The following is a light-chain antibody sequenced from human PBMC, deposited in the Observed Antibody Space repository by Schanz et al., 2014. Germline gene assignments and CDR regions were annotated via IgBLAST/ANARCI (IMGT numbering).Light chain of an antibody. CDR2: GAS. V-gene: IGKV3D-15*01. CDR1: QNVRLND. J-gene: IGKJ4*01. Sequence: EIVLTQSPGTLSLSRGERATLSCRASQNVRLNDLAWYQHKPGQAPRLLIYGASTRATGIPARFSGSGSGTEFTLTISSLQSEDFAVYYCQQYNNWPLTFGGGTKVEIK. CDR3: QQYNNWPLT.